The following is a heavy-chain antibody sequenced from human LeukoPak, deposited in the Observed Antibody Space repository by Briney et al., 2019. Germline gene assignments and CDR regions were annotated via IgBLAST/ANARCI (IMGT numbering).Heavy chain of an antibody. V-gene: IGHV4-59*08. Sequence: SETLSLTCTVSGGSISSYYWSWIRQSPGKGLEWIGYIYYTGTTNYNPSLKSRVTISVDTSKNQFSLMVNSVTAADTAVYYCARRSSGGWRYFDFWGQGTLVTVSS. J-gene: IGHJ4*02. CDR1: GGSISSYY. D-gene: IGHD6-25*01. CDR2: IYYTGTT. CDR3: ARRSSGGWRYFDF.